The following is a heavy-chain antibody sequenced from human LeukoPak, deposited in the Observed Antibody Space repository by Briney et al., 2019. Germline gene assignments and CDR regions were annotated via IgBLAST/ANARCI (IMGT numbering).Heavy chain of an antibody. J-gene: IGHJ4*02. Sequence: SEALSLTCAVYAGSFSGYYWSWFRQPPRRGLEWIGEINHSGSTNYNPSLKTRVTISVDTSKNQFSLKLSSVTAADTAVYYCARGVELRYFDWFKRRPYYFDYWGQGTLVTVSS. CDR1: AGSFSGYY. CDR2: INHSGST. V-gene: IGHV4-34*01. CDR3: ARGVELRYFDWFKRRPYYFDY. D-gene: IGHD3-9*01.